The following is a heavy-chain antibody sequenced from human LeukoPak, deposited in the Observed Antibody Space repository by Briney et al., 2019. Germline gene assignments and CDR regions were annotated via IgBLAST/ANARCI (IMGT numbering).Heavy chain of an antibody. CDR2: INSDGSST. CDR3: AKAPSGIAAAGIFDY. V-gene: IGHV3-74*01. D-gene: IGHD6-13*01. CDR1: GFTFSSYW. Sequence: PGGSLRLSCAASGFTFSSYWMHWVRQGPGKGLVWVSRINSDGSSTSDADSVKGRFTISRDNAKNSLYLQMNSLRAEDTALYYCAKAPSGIAAAGIFDYWGQGTLVTVSS. J-gene: IGHJ4*02.